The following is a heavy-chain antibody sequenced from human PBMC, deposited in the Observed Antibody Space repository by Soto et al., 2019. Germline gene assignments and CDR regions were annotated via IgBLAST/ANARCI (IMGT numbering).Heavy chain of an antibody. CDR3: ARLPLYCSGRTGYRRGVDH. CDR2: ISYSGST. J-gene: IGHJ4*02. Sequence: SETLSLTCTVSGGSISSSSYYWGWIRQPPGKGLEWIGSISYSGSTYYNPSLKSRVTISVDTSKNQFSLKLTSVTAADTAVYYCARLPLYCSGRTGYRRGVDHWGQGTLVTVSS. D-gene: IGHD2-15*01. CDR1: GGSISSSSYY. V-gene: IGHV4-39*01.